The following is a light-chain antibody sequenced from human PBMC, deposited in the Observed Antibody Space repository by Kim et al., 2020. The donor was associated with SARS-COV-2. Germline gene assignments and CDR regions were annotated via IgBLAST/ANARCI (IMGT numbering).Light chain of an antibody. Sequence: EIVLTQSPGTLSLSSGERATLSCRASRSVNSNYLAWYQQKPGQPPRLLIYGTSTRATGTPDRFSGSGSGTDFTLTISRLEPEDFALYYCQQYGGSPLFTFGQGTKLEI. J-gene: IGKJ2*01. CDR3: QQYGGSPLFT. V-gene: IGKV3-20*01. CDR1: RSVNSNY. CDR2: GTS.